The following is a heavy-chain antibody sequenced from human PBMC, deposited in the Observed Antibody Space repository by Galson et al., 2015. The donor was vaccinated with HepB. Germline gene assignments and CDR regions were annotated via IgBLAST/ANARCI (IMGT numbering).Heavy chain of an antibody. V-gene: IGHV3-7*01. CDR2: IKQDGSEI. Sequence: SLRLSCAASGFSLSSYWMTWVRQAPGKGLEWVANIKQDGSEIYFADAVKGRFTISRDNAKNSLFLQMNSLRVEDTAIYYCARTQKWLRYYYFYYGMDVWGQGTTVIVSS. D-gene: IGHD3-22*01. CDR1: GFSLSSYW. J-gene: IGHJ6*02. CDR3: ARTQKWLRYYYFYYGMDV.